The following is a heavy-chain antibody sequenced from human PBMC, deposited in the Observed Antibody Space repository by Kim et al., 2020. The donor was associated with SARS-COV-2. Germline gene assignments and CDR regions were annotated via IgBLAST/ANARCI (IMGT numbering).Heavy chain of an antibody. CDR1: GYTFTGYY. Sequence: ASVKVSCKASGYTFTGYYMHWVRQAPGQGLEWMGWINPNSGGTNYAQKFQGWVTMTRDTSISTAYMELSRLRSDDTAVYYCARGKWDCSSTSCPPEFDPWGQGTLVTVSS. CDR3: ARGKWDCSSTSCPPEFDP. V-gene: IGHV1-2*04. CDR2: INPNSGGT. J-gene: IGHJ5*02. D-gene: IGHD2-2*01.